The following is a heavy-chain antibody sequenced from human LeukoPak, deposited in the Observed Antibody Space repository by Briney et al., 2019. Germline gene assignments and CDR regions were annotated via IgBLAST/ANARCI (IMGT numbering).Heavy chain of an antibody. CDR3: ARDSVYCSGGSCAPYYYYGMDV. Sequence: PGGSLRLSCAASGFTFSSYETNWVRQAPGKGLEWVSYISSSGSTIYYADSVKGRFTISRDNAKNSLYLQMNSLRAEDTAVYYCARDSVYCSGGSCAPYYYYGMDVWGQGTTVTVSS. J-gene: IGHJ6*02. CDR2: ISSSGSTI. D-gene: IGHD2-15*01. CDR1: GFTFSSYE. V-gene: IGHV3-48*03.